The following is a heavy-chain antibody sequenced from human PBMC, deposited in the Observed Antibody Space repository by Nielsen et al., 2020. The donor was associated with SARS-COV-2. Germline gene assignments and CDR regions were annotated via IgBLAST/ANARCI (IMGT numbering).Heavy chain of an antibody. CDR3: AARLYYGSGRALGY. V-gene: IGHV4-30-4*01. Sequence: SETLSLTCTVSGASVSRGEYYWNWVRQPPGKGLEWIGFIYYSGSTKYNPSLKSQLTISLDTSRNQCSLRLNSVTAADTAMYYCAARLYYGSGRALGYWGQGNPVTVSS. J-gene: IGHJ4*02. D-gene: IGHD3-10*01. CDR1: GASVSRGEYY. CDR2: IYYSGST.